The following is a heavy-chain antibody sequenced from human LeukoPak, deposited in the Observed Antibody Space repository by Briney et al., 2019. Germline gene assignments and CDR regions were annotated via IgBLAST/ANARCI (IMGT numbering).Heavy chain of an antibody. CDR3: ARNADP. CDR1: GYTFTSYD. Sequence: ASVRVSCKASGYTFTSYDINWVRQATGQGLEWMGWMNPNSGNTGYAQKFQGRVTMTWDTSTSTAHMELSSLRSDDAAVYYCARNADPGGQGTLVTVSS. V-gene: IGHV1-8*01. J-gene: IGHJ5*02. CDR2: MNPNSGNT.